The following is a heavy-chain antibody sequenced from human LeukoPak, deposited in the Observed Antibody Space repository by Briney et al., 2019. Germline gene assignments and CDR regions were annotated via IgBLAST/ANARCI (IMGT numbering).Heavy chain of an antibody. V-gene: IGHV1-2*02. J-gene: IGHJ4*02. CDR1: VYTFIFNY. CDR2: LNPNSGAT. Sequence: ASVIVSFMPSVYTFIFNYLHWVGQAPGQGREWMGWLNPNSGATNYAQKFQGRVTLTRDTSIRTAYMELTSLTSDDTAIYYCARGAGSSWFDYWGQGALITVSS. CDR3: ARGAGSSWFDY. D-gene: IGHD6-13*01.